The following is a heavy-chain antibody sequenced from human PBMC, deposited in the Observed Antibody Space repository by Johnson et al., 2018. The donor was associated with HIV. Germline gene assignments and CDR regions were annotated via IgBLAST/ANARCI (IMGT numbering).Heavy chain of an antibody. D-gene: IGHD2-15*01. Sequence: QVQLVESGGGLVKPGGSLRLSCAASGFTFSSYGMHWVRQAPGKGLEWVAVIWYDGSNEYYADSVKGRFTISRDNSKNTLYLQMSSLRADDTAVYYCAKCQVARGPLDIWGQGTMVTVSS. V-gene: IGHV3-33*06. CDR3: AKCQVARGPLDI. J-gene: IGHJ3*02. CDR1: GFTFSSYG. CDR2: IWYDGSNE.